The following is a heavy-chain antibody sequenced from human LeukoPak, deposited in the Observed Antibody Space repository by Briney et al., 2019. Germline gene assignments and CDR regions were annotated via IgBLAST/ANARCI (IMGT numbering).Heavy chain of an antibody. CDR2: IYYTGST. Sequence: SETLSLPCTVSGGSFNSDSYYWSWSRQHRGKVLEWIGFIYYTGSTSDNPSPRKRVTISVDTSRNHFSLKLSTVTAADTAVYYCARIRVGTTLDHWGQGALVTVSS. V-gene: IGHV4-61*03. CDR3: ARIRVGTTLDH. D-gene: IGHD1-26*01. J-gene: IGHJ4*02. CDR1: GGSFNSDSYY.